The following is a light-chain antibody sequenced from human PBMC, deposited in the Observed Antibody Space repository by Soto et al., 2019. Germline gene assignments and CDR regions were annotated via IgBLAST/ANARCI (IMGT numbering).Light chain of an antibody. Sequence: EIVLTQSPGTLSLSPGERATLSCRASRSINSRYLAWNQQKPGQAPRLLIYGASSRATGIPDRFSGSGSGTDFTLTISRLEPEDFAVYHCHQYGYSPNTFGQGTKLEIK. CDR3: HQYGYSPNT. CDR1: RSINSRY. CDR2: GAS. J-gene: IGKJ2*01. V-gene: IGKV3-20*01.